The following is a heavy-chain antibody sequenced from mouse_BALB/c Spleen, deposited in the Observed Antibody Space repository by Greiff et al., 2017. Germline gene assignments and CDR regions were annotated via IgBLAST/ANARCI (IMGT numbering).Heavy chain of an antibody. CDR3: ARDGYYALYYAMDY. D-gene: IGHD2-3*01. V-gene: IGHV5-17*02. CDR2: ISSGSSTI. CDR1: GFTFSSFG. Sequence: DVKLVESGGGLVQPGGSRKLSCAASGFTFSSFGMHWVRQAPEKGLEWVAYISSGSSTIYYADTVKGRFTISRDNPKNTLFLQMTSLRSEDTAMYYCARDGYYALYYAMDYWGQGTSVTVSS. J-gene: IGHJ4*01.